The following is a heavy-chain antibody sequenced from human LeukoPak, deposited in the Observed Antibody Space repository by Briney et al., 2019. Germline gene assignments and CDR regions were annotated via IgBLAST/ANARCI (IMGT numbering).Heavy chain of an antibody. CDR3: AIIPITMVRGVISYYMDV. J-gene: IGHJ6*03. CDR2: IIPIFGTA. CDR1: GGTFSSYA. Sequence: ASVTVSFKASGGTFSSYAISWVRQAPGQGLEWMGGIIPIFGTANYAQKFQGRVTITTDESTSTAYMELSSLRSEDTAVYYCAIIPITMVRGVISYYMDVWGKGTTVTVSS. D-gene: IGHD3-10*01. V-gene: IGHV1-69*05.